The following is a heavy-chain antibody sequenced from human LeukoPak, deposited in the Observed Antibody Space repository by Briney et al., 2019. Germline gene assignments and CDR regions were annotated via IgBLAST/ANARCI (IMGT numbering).Heavy chain of an antibody. V-gene: IGHV3-48*03. CDR1: GFTFSSYE. D-gene: IGHD6-19*01. CDR2: ISSSGSTI. CDR3: AKVPMVYSSGWYLFDY. Sequence: GGSLRLSCAASGFTFSSYEMNWVRQAPGKGLEWVSYISSSGSTIYYADSVKGRFTISRDNAKNSLYLQMNSLRAEDTAVYYCAKVPMVYSSGWYLFDYWGQGTLVTVSS. J-gene: IGHJ4*02.